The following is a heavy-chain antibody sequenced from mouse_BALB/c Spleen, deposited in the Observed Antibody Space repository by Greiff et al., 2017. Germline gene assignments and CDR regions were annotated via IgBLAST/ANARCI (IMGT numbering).Heavy chain of an antibody. V-gene: IGHV8-8*01. CDR3: ARSMGTTDYYAMDY. CDR2: IWWDDDK. CDR1: GFSLSTSGMG. Sequence: QVQLKESGPGILKPSQTLSLTCSFSGFSLSTSGMGVGWIRQPSGKGLEWLAHIWWDDDKYYNPTLKSQLTISKDTSRNQVFLKITSVDTAATDTYYCARSMGTTDYYAMDYWGQGTSVTVSA. D-gene: IGHD2-3*01. J-gene: IGHJ4*01.